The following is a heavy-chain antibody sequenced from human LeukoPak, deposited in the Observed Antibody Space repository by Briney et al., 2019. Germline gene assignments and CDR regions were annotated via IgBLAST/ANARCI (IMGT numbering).Heavy chain of an antibody. CDR1: GFTFSSYA. Sequence: GGSLRLSCAASGFTFSSYAMHWVRQAPGKGLEWVAVISYDGSNKYYADSLKGRFTISRDNAKNSLYLQMNSLRAEDTAVYYCARAVGDLAVSGREDYWGQGTLVTVSS. CDR3: ARAVGDLAVSGREDY. CDR2: ISYDGSNK. D-gene: IGHD6-19*01. J-gene: IGHJ4*02. V-gene: IGHV3-30-3*01.